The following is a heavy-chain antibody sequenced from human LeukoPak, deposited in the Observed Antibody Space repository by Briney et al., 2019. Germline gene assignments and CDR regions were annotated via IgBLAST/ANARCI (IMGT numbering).Heavy chain of an antibody. V-gene: IGHV3-21*01. Sequence: GGSLRLSCAASGFSFSTYSMNWVRQAPGKGLEWVSSISAASNYIYYADSVKGRFTISRDNAKNSLYLQMNSLRAEDTAVYYCARAGTDNHFDYWGQGTLVTVSS. J-gene: IGHJ4*02. CDR3: ARAGTDNHFDY. CDR2: ISAASNYI. CDR1: GFSFSTYS. D-gene: IGHD5-24*01.